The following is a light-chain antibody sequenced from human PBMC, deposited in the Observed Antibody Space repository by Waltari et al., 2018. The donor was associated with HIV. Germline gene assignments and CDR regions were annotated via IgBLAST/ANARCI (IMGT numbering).Light chain of an antibody. Sequence: IQMTQSPSSLSASVGDRVTITCRASQSISTHLNWYHQKPGKAPKLLIYAASGLQSGVPSRVSGSGSGTDFTLTISSLQPEDFAIYYCQQSYSAPWTFGQGTKVEIK. CDR3: QQSYSAPWT. V-gene: IGKV1-39*01. CDR2: AAS. CDR1: QSISTH. J-gene: IGKJ1*01.